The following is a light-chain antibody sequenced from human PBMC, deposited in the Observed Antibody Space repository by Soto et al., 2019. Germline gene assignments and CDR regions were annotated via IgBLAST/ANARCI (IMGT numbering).Light chain of an antibody. J-gene: IGKJ4*01. V-gene: IGKV3-15*01. CDR3: QQYNNWPPLT. Sequence: EIVMTQSPATLSVSPGERATLSCRASQSVGSSLAWYQQKPGQAPRLLIYGISTRATGIPARFSGSGSGTEFTLTISSLQSEDFAVYYCQQYNNWPPLTFGGGTKVDIK. CDR2: GIS. CDR1: QSVGSS.